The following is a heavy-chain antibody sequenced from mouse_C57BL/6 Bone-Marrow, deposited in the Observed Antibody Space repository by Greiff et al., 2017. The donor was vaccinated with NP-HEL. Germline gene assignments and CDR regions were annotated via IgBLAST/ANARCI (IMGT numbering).Heavy chain of an antibody. D-gene: IGHD1-1*01. CDR1: GFTFSSHA. V-gene: IGHV5-9-1*02. CDR2: ISSGGDYI. Sequence: EVQLVESGEGLVKPGGSLKLSCAASGFTFSSHAMSWVRQTPEKRLEWVAYISSGGDYIYYADTVKGRFTISRDNARNTLYLQMSSLKSEDTAMYYCTRDDHYYGSLFDYWGQGTTLTVSS. CDR3: TRDDHYYGSLFDY. J-gene: IGHJ2*01.